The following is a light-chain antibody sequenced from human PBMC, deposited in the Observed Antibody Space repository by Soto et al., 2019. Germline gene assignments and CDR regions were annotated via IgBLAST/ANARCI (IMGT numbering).Light chain of an antibody. Sequence: IVMTPSPATLSVSPWEGAHLPCRASQRVSTHLAWYQPKPGPGPRLLIYDASTRATGIPARFRGSGSGTEFTLTISSLQAEDFALYYCQQCNNWPYTFGQGTKLDIK. CDR2: DAS. CDR1: QRVSTH. CDR3: QQCNNWPYT. J-gene: IGKJ2*01. V-gene: IGKV3-15*01.